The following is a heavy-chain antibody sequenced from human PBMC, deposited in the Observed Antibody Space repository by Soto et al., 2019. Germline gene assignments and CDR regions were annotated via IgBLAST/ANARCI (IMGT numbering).Heavy chain of an antibody. CDR2: IWYDGSNK. J-gene: IGHJ4*02. CDR3: ARADSYYDFWSGYYFDY. D-gene: IGHD3-3*01. V-gene: IGHV3-33*01. Sequence: GGSLRLSCAASGFTFSSYGMHWVRQAPGKGLEWVAVIWYDGSNKYYADSVKGRFTISRDNSKNTLYLQMNSLRAEDTAVYYCARADSYYDFWSGYYFDYWGQGTLVTVSS. CDR1: GFTFSSYG.